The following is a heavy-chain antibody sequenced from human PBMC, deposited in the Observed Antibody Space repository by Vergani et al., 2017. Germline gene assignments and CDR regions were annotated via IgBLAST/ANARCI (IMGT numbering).Heavy chain of an antibody. CDR1: GGSISSGGYS. V-gene: IGHV4-30-2*01. CDR3: AIDSRNGASLDYMDV. Sequence: QLQLQESGSGLVKPSQTLSLTCAVSGGSISSGGYSWSWILQPPGKCLEWIGYIYHSGSTYYNPSLKSRGTISVDRSKNQFSLKLSSVTAADTAVYYCAIDSRNGASLDYMDVWSKGTTVTVSS. CDR2: IYHSGST. J-gene: IGHJ6*03. D-gene: IGHD3-10*01.